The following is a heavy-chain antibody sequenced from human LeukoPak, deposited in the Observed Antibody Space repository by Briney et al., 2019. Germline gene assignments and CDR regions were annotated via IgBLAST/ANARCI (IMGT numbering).Heavy chain of an antibody. Sequence: SETLSLPCTVSDGPIRSHYWTWIRQSPVKGLEWIGDISNSGSNKYNPSHQSRVTISIDTSKSQFSLRLSSVTAADTAVYYCGRDALVGYFSYYYIDVWGKGITVTVSS. V-gene: IGHV4-59*11. CDR3: GRDALVGYFSYYYIDV. CDR2: ISNSGSN. D-gene: IGHD2-15*01. CDR1: DGPIRSHY. J-gene: IGHJ6*03.